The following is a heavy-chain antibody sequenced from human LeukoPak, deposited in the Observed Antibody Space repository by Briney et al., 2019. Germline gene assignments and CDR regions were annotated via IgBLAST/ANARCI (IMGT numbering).Heavy chain of an antibody. Sequence: ASVKVSCKASGYSFPSYAMHWVRQAPGQRLEWMGWINAGNGYTEYSQKFQGRVSITRDTSASTAYMELSSLTSEDTAVYYCARDVYSSSSGWFDPWGQGTLVTVSS. CDR2: INAGNGYT. CDR1: GYSFPSYA. D-gene: IGHD6-6*01. J-gene: IGHJ5*02. V-gene: IGHV1-3*01. CDR3: ARDVYSSSSGWFDP.